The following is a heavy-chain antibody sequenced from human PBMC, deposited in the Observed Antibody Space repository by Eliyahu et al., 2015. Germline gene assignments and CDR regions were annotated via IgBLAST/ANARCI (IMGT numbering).Heavy chain of an antibody. CDR1: GYXFISYW. V-gene: IGHV5-51*01. J-gene: IGHJ4*02. D-gene: IGHD2-15*01. CDR3: ARSFLSRTYCSGGSCYSDY. Sequence: EVQLVQSGAEVKKPGESLKISCKGSGYXFISYWXGWVRQXPGKGLEWMGIIYPGDSDTTYSPXFQGQVTISADKSISTAFLQWSSLKASDTAMYYCARSFLSRTYCSGGSCYSDYWGQGTLVTVSS. CDR2: IYPGDSDT.